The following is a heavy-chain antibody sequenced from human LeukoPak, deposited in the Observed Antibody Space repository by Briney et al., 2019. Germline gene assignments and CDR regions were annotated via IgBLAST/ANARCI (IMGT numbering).Heavy chain of an antibody. J-gene: IGHJ4*02. D-gene: IGHD6-19*01. CDR3: ARVSWSSGWYADY. Sequence: SETLSLTCTVSGGSIRNYYWSWIRQPPGKGLEWIGYIYYSGSTNYNPSLKSRVTISVDTSKNQFSLKLSSVTAADTAVYHCARVSWSSGWYADYWGQGTLVTVSS. CDR2: IYYSGST. CDR1: GGSIRNYY. V-gene: IGHV4-59*01.